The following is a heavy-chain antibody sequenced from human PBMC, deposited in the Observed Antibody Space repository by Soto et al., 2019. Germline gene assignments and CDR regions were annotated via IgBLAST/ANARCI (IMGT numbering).Heavy chain of an antibody. Sequence: PSETLSLTCTVSGGSISSGDYYWSWIRQPPGKGLEWIGYIYYSGSTYYNPSLKSRVTISVDTSKNQFSLKLSSVTAADTAVYYCARSNDYGNWFDPWGQGTLVTVS. CDR3: ARSNDYGNWFDP. V-gene: IGHV4-30-4*02. J-gene: IGHJ5*02. D-gene: IGHD4-17*01. CDR1: GGSISSGDYY. CDR2: IYYSGST.